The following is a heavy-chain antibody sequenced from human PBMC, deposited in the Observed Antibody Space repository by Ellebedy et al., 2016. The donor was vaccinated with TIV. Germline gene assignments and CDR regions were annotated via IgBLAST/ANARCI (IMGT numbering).Heavy chain of an antibody. CDR3: ARDQDTVALYGMDV. J-gene: IGHJ6*02. CDR1: GFSFSSYG. Sequence: GESLKISXATSGFSFSSYGMNWVRQAPGKGLEWVAFISSRGTPVYYTESVKGRFTISRDNAKNSLYLQMNSLRAEDSALYYCARDQDTVALYGMDVWGQGTTVTVSS. D-gene: IGHD6-19*01. CDR2: ISSRGTPV. V-gene: IGHV3-48*03.